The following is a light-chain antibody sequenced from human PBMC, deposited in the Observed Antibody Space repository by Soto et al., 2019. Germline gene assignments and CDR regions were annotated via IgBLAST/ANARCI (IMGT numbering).Light chain of an antibody. CDR3: SSQGV. Sequence: QSVLTQPPSAYGSPGESVTISCTGTSSDAGGYNYVSWYQQHPGKAPKLMIYEVSKRPSGVPDRFSGSKSDNTASLTVSGLQAEDEADYYCSSQGVFGTGTKVTVL. V-gene: IGLV2-8*01. J-gene: IGLJ1*01. CDR1: SSDAGGYNY. CDR2: EVS.